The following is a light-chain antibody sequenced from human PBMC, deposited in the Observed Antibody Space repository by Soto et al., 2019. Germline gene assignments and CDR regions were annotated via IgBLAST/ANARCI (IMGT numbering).Light chain of an antibody. Sequence: SALTQPASVSGSPGQSITISCSGTSSDIGAYDLVSWYQQHPGKAPKLLIYVVSGRPSGVPHRFSGSKFGNTASLTISGVQAEDEAIFCGCSDAGSYDYVFGSGTKVTVL. CDR1: SSDIGAYDL. J-gene: IGLJ1*01. V-gene: IGLV2-11*01. CDR2: VVS. CDR3: CSDAGSYDYV.